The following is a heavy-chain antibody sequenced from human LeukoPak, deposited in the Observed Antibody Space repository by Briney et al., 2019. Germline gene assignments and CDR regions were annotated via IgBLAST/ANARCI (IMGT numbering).Heavy chain of an antibody. Sequence: GGSLRLSCAASGFPLSRSAMSWVRQAPGKGLEWVSNISGSGSGGSTYYADSVKGRFTISRDNSKNTLYLQMNSLRAEDTAVYYCAKDHSRITIFGVVIFDYWGQGTLVTVSS. D-gene: IGHD3-3*01. CDR3: AKDHSRITIFGVVIFDY. CDR2: ISGSGSGGST. CDR1: GFPLSRSA. V-gene: IGHV3-23*01. J-gene: IGHJ4*02.